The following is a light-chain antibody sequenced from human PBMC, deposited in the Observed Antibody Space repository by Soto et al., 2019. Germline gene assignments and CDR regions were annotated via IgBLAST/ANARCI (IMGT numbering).Light chain of an antibody. CDR2: DDN. CDR1: SSNIGSNY. J-gene: IGLJ2*01. CDR3: GTWDSSLSAGV. V-gene: IGLV1-51*01. Sequence: QSVLTQPPSVSAAPGQKVTISCSGSSSNIGSNYVSWYQQLPGTAPKLFIYDDNKRPSGIPDRFSGSKSGTSATLGITGLQTGDEADYYCGTWDSSLSAGVFGGGTKLTVL.